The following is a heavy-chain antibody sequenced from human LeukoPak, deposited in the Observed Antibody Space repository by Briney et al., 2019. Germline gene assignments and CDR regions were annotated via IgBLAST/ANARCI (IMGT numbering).Heavy chain of an antibody. J-gene: IGHJ4*02. CDR3: ARYGRRSDYYYDSSGPGDY. CDR1: GFTFSDYW. CDR2: IKQDGSEI. D-gene: IGHD3-22*01. Sequence: GGSLRLSCAASGFTFSDYWMSWVRQAPGKGLEWVANIKQDGSEIYYVDSVKGRFTISRDNAKKSLYLQMNSLRVEDTAVYYCARYGRRSDYYYDSSGPGDYWGQGTLVTVSS. V-gene: IGHV3-7*03.